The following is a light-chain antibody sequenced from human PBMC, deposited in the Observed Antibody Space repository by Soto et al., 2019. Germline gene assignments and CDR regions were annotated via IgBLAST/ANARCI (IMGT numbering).Light chain of an antibody. CDR3: QQYGRSSGT. V-gene: IGKV3-20*01. Sequence: EIVLTQSPGTLSLSPGERATLSCRASQSVSSSYLAWYQQKPGQAPRLLISGASSRATGIPDRFSGSGSGTAFTLTISRLAPEDFAVYYCQQYGRSSGTFGQGTKVEIK. CDR1: QSVSSSY. CDR2: GAS. J-gene: IGKJ1*01.